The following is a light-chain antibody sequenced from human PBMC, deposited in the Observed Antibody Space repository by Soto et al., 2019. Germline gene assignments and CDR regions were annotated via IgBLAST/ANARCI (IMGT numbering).Light chain of an antibody. CDR1: QSISSW. Sequence: DIQMTQSPSTLSASVGDRVTITCRASQSISSWLAWYQQKPGKAPKLLIYKASSLESGFPSRFSGSGSGTEFTLTISSLQPDDFATYYCQQYNSYSGTFGQGTKVDIK. J-gene: IGKJ1*01. V-gene: IGKV1-5*03. CDR3: QQYNSYSGT. CDR2: KAS.